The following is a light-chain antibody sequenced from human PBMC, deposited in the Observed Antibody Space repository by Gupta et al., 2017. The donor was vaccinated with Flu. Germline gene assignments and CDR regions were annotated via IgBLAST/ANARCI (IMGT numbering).Light chain of an antibody. CDR3: QQSYSTPPWT. J-gene: IGKJ1*01. V-gene: IGKV1-39*01. Sequence: IQMTQSPSSLSASVGDRVTITCRASQSISSYLNWYQQTPGKAPKLLIYAASSLQSGVPSRFSGSGSGTDFTLTVSSLQPEDFATYYCQQSYSTPPWTFGQGTKVEIK. CDR2: AAS. CDR1: QSISSY.